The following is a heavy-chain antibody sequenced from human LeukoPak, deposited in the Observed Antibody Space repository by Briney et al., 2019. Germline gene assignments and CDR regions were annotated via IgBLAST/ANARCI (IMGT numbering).Heavy chain of an antibody. Sequence: PSETLSLTCTVSGGSISSYYWSWIRQPPGNGLEWIGYIYYSGSTNYNPSLKSRVTIPVDTSKNQFSLKLSSVTAADTAVYYCARVSGYSSSWQYYFDYWGQGTLVTVSS. D-gene: IGHD6-13*01. CDR1: GGSISSYY. CDR2: IYYSGST. J-gene: IGHJ4*02. V-gene: IGHV4-59*01. CDR3: ARVSGYSSSWQYYFDY.